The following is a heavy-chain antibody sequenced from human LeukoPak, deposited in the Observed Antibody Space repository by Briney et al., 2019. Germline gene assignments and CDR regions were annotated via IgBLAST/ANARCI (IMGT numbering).Heavy chain of an antibody. CDR3: ARSGATSGWSYFFDI. J-gene: IGHJ4*02. CDR2: IYKSEFT. D-gene: IGHD6-19*01. Sequence: SETPSLTCTVSDDSINRHHWNWLRQSPGKGLEWIGYIYKSEFTNSNHSLKNRVTMSLDTSKNRVSLKLTSVTAADTAVYYCARSGATSGWSYFFDIWGQGTLVTVSS. CDR1: DDSINRHH. V-gene: IGHV4-59*11.